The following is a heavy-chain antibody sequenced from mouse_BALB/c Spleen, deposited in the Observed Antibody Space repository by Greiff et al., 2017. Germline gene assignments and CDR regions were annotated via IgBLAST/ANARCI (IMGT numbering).Heavy chain of an antibody. CDR2: INPSTGYT. D-gene: IGHD1-1*02. V-gene: IGHV1-7*01. Sequence: VQLQQSGAELAKPGASVKMSCKASGYTFTSYWMHWVKQRPGQGLEWIGYINPSTGYTEYNQKFKDKATLTADKSSSTDYMQLSSLTSEDSAVYYGARDYGRYAMDYWGQGTSVTVSA. CDR3: ARDYGRYAMDY. J-gene: IGHJ4*01. CDR1: GYTFTSYW.